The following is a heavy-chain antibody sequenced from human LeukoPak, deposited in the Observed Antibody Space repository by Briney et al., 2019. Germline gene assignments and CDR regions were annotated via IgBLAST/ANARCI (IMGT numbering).Heavy chain of an antibody. CDR3: ARDGPTWYTGEKWYGMDV. D-gene: IGHD3-10*01. V-gene: IGHV4-4*02. Sequence: PSETLSLTCAVSSGSISSSYWWSWVRQPPGKGLEWIGEIYHSGSTNYNPSLKSRVTISIDKSKNQFSLRLSSVTAADTAVYYCARDGPTWYTGEKWYGMDVWGQGTTVTVSS. CDR2: IYHSGST. J-gene: IGHJ6*02. CDR1: SGSISSSYW.